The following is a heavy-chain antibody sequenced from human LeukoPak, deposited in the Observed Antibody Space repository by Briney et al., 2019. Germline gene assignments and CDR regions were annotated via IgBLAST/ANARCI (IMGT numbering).Heavy chain of an antibody. CDR3: AKTIAAAGRGYFQH. Sequence: GGSLRLSCAASGFTFNNYAMSWVRQAPGKGLEWVSAISGSGGSTYYADSVKGRFTISRDNSKNTLYLQMNSLRAEDTAVYYCAKTIAAAGRGYFQHWGQGTLVTVSS. J-gene: IGHJ1*01. CDR1: GFTFNNYA. CDR2: ISGSGGST. D-gene: IGHD6-13*01. V-gene: IGHV3-23*01.